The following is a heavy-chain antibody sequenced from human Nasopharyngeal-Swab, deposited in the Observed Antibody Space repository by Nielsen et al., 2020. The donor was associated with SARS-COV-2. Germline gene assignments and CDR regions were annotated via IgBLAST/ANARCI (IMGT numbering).Heavy chain of an antibody. CDR1: GFTFSSYA. V-gene: IGHV3-23*01. D-gene: IGHD1-26*01. Sequence: GESLKISCAASGFTFSSYAMSWVRQAPGKGLEWVSAISGSGGSTYCADSVKGRFTISRDNSKNTLYLQMDSLRPEDTAVYYCARTDSGSYAAYFDYWGQGTQVTVSS. CDR2: ISGSGGST. CDR3: ARTDSGSYAAYFDY. J-gene: IGHJ4*02.